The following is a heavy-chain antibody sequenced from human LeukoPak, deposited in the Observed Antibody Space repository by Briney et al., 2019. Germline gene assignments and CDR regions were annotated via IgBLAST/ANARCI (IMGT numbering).Heavy chain of an antibody. Sequence: GGSLRLSCAASGFTFSSYWMSWVRQAPGKGLEWVANIKQDGSEKYYVDSVKGRFTISRDNAKNSLYLQMNSLRAEDTAVYYCARLETAADYYGMDVWGQGTTVTVSS. CDR2: IKQDGSEK. V-gene: IGHV3-7*01. J-gene: IGHJ6*02. CDR3: ARLETAADYYGMDV. CDR1: GFTFSSYW. D-gene: IGHD6-13*01.